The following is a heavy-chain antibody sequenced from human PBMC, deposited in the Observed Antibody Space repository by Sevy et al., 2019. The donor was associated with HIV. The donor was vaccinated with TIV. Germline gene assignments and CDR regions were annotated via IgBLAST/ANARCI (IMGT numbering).Heavy chain of an antibody. CDR3: ARCSGWLPHCQVDY. D-gene: IGHD6-19*01. CDR2: ISAYNGNT. CDR1: GYTFTSYG. V-gene: IGHV1-18*04. Sequence: ASVKVSCKASGYTFTSYGISWVRQAPGQGLEWMGWISAYNGNTNYAQKLQGRVTMTTDTSTSTAYMELRSLRSDDTDVYYCARCSGWLPHCQVDYWGQGTLVTVSS. J-gene: IGHJ4*02.